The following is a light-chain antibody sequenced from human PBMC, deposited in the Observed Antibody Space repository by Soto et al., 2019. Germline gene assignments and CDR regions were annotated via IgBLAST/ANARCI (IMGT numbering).Light chain of an antibody. CDR2: WAS. V-gene: IGKV4-1*01. CDR1: QNVLSSSNNTNY. J-gene: IGKJ5*01. CDR3: HQYYASPRFT. Sequence: DIVMTQSPDSLALSLGERSTINCNSRQNVLSSSNNTNYLAWYQHKQGQHPKLLSYWASTRESGVPDRFRGRGYGTNITLTIDSLDADYLAGSYCHQYYASPRFTGGQGTRMEIK.